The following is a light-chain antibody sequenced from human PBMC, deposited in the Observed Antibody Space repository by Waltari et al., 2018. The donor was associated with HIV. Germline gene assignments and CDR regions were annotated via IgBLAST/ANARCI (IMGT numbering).Light chain of an antibody. Sequence: QSTLTQPPSVSGAPGQWVTISCTGSSAHSGARHDVQWFQQVPGTAPKLLIYNNNDRPSGVPDRFSGSKSGTSASLAITGLQAEDESDYYCQSYDNSLNGWVFGGGTKLTVL. J-gene: IGLJ3*02. CDR2: NNN. V-gene: IGLV1-40*01. CDR1: SAHSGARHD. CDR3: QSYDNSLNGWV.